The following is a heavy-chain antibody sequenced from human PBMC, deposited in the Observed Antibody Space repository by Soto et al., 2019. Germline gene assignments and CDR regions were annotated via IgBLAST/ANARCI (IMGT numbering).Heavy chain of an antibody. D-gene: IGHD6-6*01. Sequence: QLQLQESGPGLVKPSETLSLTCTVSGGSISTSSYYWGWIRQPPGKGLEWIGSVYYSGSTYVNTSLQSRVTISVDTSKNQISLKLSSVTAADTAVYYCARHVQLEGGFDIWGQGTMVTVSS. V-gene: IGHV4-39*01. CDR3: ARHVQLEGGFDI. CDR1: GGSISTSSYY. CDR2: VYYSGST. J-gene: IGHJ3*02.